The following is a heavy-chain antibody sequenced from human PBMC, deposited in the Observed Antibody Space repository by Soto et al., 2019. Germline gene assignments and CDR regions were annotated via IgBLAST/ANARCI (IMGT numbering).Heavy chain of an antibody. J-gene: IGHJ4*02. CDR2: IYYSGST. CDR3: ARSYGDYSLDY. Sequence: SQTLSLTCTVSGGYISSYCWSWIRQPPGKGLEWIGYIYYSGSTNYNPSLKSRVTISVDTSKNQFSLKLSSVTAADTAVYYCARSYGDYSLDYWGQGTLVTVSS. V-gene: IGHV4-59*08. D-gene: IGHD4-17*01. CDR1: GGYISSYC.